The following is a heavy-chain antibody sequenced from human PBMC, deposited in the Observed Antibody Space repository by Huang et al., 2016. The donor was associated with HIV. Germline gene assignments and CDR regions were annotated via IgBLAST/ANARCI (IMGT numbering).Heavy chain of an antibody. D-gene: IGHD3-10*01. CDR2: IYYSGRT. Sequence: QLQLQESGPGLVKPSETLSLTCTVSGGSIRSDNYYWGWIRQPPGKGLEWIGSIYYSGRTYHNPPLKIRVTITVDTSKYQFSLKMRSVTAAGAAVYYCASLPGSITMIRGVITDPYWGQGTLVTVSS. J-gene: IGHJ4*02. CDR1: GGSIRSDNYY. CDR3: ASLPGSITMIRGVITDPY. V-gene: IGHV4-39*01.